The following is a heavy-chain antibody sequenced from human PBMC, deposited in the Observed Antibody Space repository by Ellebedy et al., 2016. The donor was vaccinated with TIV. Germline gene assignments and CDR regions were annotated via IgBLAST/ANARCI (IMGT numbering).Heavy chain of an antibody. CDR1: GFTFSRYT. CDR3: ARWYCSSTSCLNDY. V-gene: IGHV3-21*01. CDR2: ISSSSSYI. J-gene: IGHJ4*02. Sequence: GESLKISXAASGFTFSRYTMNWVRQSPGKGLDWVSSISSSSSYIYYADSVKGRFTISRDNAKNSLYLQMNSLRAEDTAVYYCARWYCSSTSCLNDYWGQGTLVTVSS. D-gene: IGHD2-2*01.